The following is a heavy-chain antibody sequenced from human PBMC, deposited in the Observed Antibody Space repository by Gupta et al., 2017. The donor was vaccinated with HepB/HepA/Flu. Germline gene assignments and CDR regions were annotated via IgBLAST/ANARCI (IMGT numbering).Heavy chain of an antibody. CDR2: ISSSSSYI. CDR3: ARGAPLGGEYYFDY. Sequence: EVQLVESGGGLVKPGGSLRLSCAASGFTFSSYSMNWVRQAPGKGLEWVSSISSSSSYIYYADSVKGRFTISRDNAKNSLYLQMNSLRAEDTAVYYCARGAPLGGEYYFDYWGQGTLVTVSS. V-gene: IGHV3-21*01. J-gene: IGHJ4*02. D-gene: IGHD3-16*01. CDR1: GFTFSSYS.